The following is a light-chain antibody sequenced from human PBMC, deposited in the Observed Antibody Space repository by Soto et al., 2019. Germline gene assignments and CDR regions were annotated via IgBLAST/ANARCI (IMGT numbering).Light chain of an antibody. CDR2: EVS. CDR3: SSFTSSATVV. J-gene: IGLJ2*01. V-gene: IGLV2-18*02. Sequence: QSALTQPPSVSGSPGQSVTISCTGTSSDVGSYNRVSWYQQPPGTAPKLMIYEVSNRPSGVPDRFSGSKSGNTASLTISGLQADDEGDYYCSSFTSSATVVFGGGTKLTVL. CDR1: SSDVGSYNR.